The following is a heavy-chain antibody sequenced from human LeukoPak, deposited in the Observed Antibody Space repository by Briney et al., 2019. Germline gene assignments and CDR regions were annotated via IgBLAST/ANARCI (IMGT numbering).Heavy chain of an antibody. J-gene: IGHJ4*02. CDR2: ISHDGSKK. CDR3: AKDWKFYYVSGSFFPDN. Sequence: VGSLRLSCAASGFACSSYAVHWVRQAPGKGLECVAVISHDGSKKYYADFVKSRFTISRDNSKNTLYLHMNSLIPEYTAVHFCAKDWKFYYVSGSFFPDNWGQGTLVTVSS. D-gene: IGHD3-10*01. V-gene: IGHV3-30-3*01. CDR1: GFACSSYA.